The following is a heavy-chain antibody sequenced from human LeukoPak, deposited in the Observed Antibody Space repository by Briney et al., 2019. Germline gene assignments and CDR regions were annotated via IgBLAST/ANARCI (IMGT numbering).Heavy chain of an antibody. CDR1: GYTFTGYY. V-gene: IGHV1-2*02. Sequence: ASVKVSCKASGYTFTGYYMHWVRQAPGQGLEWMGWINPNSGGTNYAQKFQGRVTMTRDTSISTAYMELSRLRSDDTAVYYCARAYEDCSSTSCYKRHEYYYYMDVWGKGNPGHRLL. D-gene: IGHD2-2*02. CDR3: ARAYEDCSSTSCYKRHEYYYYMDV. CDR2: INPNSGGT. J-gene: IGHJ6*03.